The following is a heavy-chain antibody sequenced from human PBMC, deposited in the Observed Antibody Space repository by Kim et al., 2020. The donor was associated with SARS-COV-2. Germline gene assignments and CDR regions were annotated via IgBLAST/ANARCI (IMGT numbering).Heavy chain of an antibody. Sequence: GGSLRLSCAASGFTFSSYAMSWVRQAPGKGLEWVSNISGSGGSTYYADSVQGRFTISRDNSKNTLYLQMNSLRAEDTAVYYCAKDDRAGCSSTSCYAFDIWGQGTLVTVSS. J-gene: IGHJ3*02. D-gene: IGHD2-2*01. CDR1: GFTFSSYA. CDR3: AKDDRAGCSSTSCYAFDI. CDR2: ISGSGGST. V-gene: IGHV3-23*01.